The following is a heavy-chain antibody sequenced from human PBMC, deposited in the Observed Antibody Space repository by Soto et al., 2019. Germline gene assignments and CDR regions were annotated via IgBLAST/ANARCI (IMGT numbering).Heavy chain of an antibody. CDR1: GYTFTSYY. CDR3: ARGYCSGGSCFDY. J-gene: IGHJ4*02. D-gene: IGHD2-15*01. V-gene: IGHV1-46*01. Sequence: QVQLVQSGAEVKTPGASVKVSCTASGYTFTSYYMHWVRQAPGQGLEWMGIINTSGGSTSYAQKFQGRVIMTRDTSTSKVFMGLSSLRSEDLAVYDCARGYCSGGSCFDYGGQGTLVTVSS. CDR2: INTSGGST.